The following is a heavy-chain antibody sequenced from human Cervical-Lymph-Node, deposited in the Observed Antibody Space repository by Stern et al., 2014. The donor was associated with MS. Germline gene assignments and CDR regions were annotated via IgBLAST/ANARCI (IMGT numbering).Heavy chain of an antibody. V-gene: IGHV2-5*02. Sequence: ITLKESGPTLVKPTQTLTLTCAFSGFSLSTSAVGVGWIRQPPGKALEWLALIYWDDEKRYSPSLKTRRTITKDTSQRQGVTTMTHLDPCDPATYYCASRLPLDWLLGDAFDIWGQGTMVTVSS. J-gene: IGHJ3*02. CDR1: GFSLSTSAVG. CDR2: IYWDDEK. CDR3: ASRLPLDWLLGDAFDI. D-gene: IGHD3-9*01.